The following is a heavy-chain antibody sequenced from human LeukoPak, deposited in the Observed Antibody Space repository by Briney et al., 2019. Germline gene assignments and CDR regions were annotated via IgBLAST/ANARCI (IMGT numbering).Heavy chain of an antibody. CDR3: ASGRGYYYADYYFDY. Sequence: ASVKVSCKASGYSFTGYYMHWVRQAPGQGLEWMGWINPNSGGTKYAEKFQGRATMTRDTSITTAYMEVNRLRSDDTGVYYCASGRGYYYADYYFDYWGQGTLVTVSS. V-gene: IGHV1-2*02. J-gene: IGHJ4*02. D-gene: IGHD3-22*01. CDR1: GYSFTGYY. CDR2: INPNSGGT.